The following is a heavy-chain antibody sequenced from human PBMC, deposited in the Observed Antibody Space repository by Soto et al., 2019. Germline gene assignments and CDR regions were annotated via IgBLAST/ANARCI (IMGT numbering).Heavy chain of an antibody. CDR3: ARDLRITIFGGPIRNYYYYGMDV. J-gene: IGHJ6*02. D-gene: IGHD3-3*01. Sequence: SETLSLTCTVSGGSISSGDYYWSWIRQPPGKGLEWIGYIYYSGSTYYNPSLESRVTISVDTSKNQFSLKLSSVTAADTAVYYCARDLRITIFGGPIRNYYYYGMDVWGQGTTVTVSS. CDR1: GGSISSGDYY. CDR2: IYYSGST. V-gene: IGHV4-30-4*01.